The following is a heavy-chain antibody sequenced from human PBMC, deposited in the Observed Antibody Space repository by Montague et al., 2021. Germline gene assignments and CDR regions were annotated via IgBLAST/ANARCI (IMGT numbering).Heavy chain of an antibody. CDR3: AVTNPYYYYGMDV. CDR1: GASISDYY. CDR2: IYYSRRT. V-gene: IGHV4-59*01. D-gene: IGHD1-14*01. Sequence: SETLSLTCSVSGASISDYYWSWIRQPPGKGLEWIGYIYYSRRTNYNPSLKSRVTISVDTSKNQFSLKLSSVIAADTAFYYCAVTNPYYYYGMDVWGQGTTVTVSS. J-gene: IGHJ6*02.